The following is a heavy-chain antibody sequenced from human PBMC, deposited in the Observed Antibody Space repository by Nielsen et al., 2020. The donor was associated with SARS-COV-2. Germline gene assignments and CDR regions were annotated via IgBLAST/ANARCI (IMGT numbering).Heavy chain of an antibody. V-gene: IGHV3-30-3*01. CDR3: AKDMGPVIWYFDL. Sequence: GESLKISCAASGFTFSSYAMHWVRQAPGKGLEWVAVISYDGSNKYYADSVKGRFTISRDNAKNSLYLQMNSLRAEDTALYYCAKDMGPVIWYFDLWGRGTLVTFSS. CDR1: GFTFSSYA. D-gene: IGHD3-10*01. J-gene: IGHJ2*01. CDR2: ISYDGSNK.